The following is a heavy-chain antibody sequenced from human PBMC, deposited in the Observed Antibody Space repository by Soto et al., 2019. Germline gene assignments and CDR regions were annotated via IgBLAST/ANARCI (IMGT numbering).Heavy chain of an antibody. CDR3: ARTVMPVGNLPAFDH. CDR2: IYNNGKT. V-gene: IGHV4-61*01. Sequence: QMQLQESGPGLVKPSETLSLACTVSGGSVSSPKYFWSWIRQPPGKGLEWVAYIYNNGKTNYNPSLKSRATMSVDTSKNQCALKLTSVTGADSAVYFCARTVMPVGNLPAFDHCGQGVLVTVSS. CDR1: GGSVSSPKYF. D-gene: IGHD7-27*01. J-gene: IGHJ4*02.